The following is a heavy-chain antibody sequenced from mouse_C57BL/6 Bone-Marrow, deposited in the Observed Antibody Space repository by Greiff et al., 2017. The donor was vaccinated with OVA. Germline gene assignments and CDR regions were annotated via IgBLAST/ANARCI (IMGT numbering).Heavy chain of an antibody. V-gene: IGHV5-9-1*02. CDR3: TRDGYYYWYFDV. Sequence: EVNVVESGEGLVKPGGSLKLSCAASGFTFSSYAMSWVRQTPEKRLEWVAYISSGGDYIYYADTVKGRFTISRDNARNTLYLQMSSLKSEDTAMYYCTRDGYYYWYFDVWGTGTTVTVSS. J-gene: IGHJ1*03. D-gene: IGHD2-3*01. CDR2: ISSGGDYI. CDR1: GFTFSSYA.